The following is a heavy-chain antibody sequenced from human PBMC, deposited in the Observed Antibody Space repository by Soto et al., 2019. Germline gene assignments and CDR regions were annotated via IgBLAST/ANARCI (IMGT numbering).Heavy chain of an antibody. J-gene: IGHJ6*02. CDR3: AKWFKYTSPLHGMDV. Sequence: QRGGSLRLSCAASGFTFSSYGMHWVRQAPGKGLEWVAVISYDGNNKYYGDSVKGRFTISRDNSKNTLYLQMNSLRAEDTAVYYCAKWFKYTSPLHGMDVWGQGTTVTVSS. CDR1: GFTFSSYG. CDR2: ISYDGNNK. D-gene: IGHD2-2*02. V-gene: IGHV3-30*18.